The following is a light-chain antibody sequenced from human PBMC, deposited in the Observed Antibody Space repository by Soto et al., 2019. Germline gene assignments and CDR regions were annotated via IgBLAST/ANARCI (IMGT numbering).Light chain of an antibody. CDR3: QHRSNWPPIT. Sequence: EIGLTQSPAALSLSPVERATLSCRASQSISNSLAWYQQKPGQAPRLIINDAFNRATGIPARFSGSGSGTDFTLTISGLEPEDFAVYYCQHRSNWPPITFGQGTRLEIK. V-gene: IGKV3-11*01. CDR1: QSISNS. CDR2: DAF. J-gene: IGKJ5*01.